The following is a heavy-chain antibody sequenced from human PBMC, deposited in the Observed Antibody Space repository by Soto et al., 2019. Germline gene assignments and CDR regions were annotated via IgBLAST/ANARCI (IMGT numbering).Heavy chain of an antibody. D-gene: IGHD6-13*01. CDR2: IIPIFGTA. J-gene: IGHJ6*02. CDR1: GGTFSSYA. Sequence: QVQLVQSGAEVKKPGSSVKVSCKASGGTFSSYAISWVRQAPGQGLEWMGGIIPIFGTANYAQKFQGRVTITADESTSTAYMELSSLRSEDTAVYYCARDLAAAGRGHYYYDGMDVWGQGTTVTGSS. V-gene: IGHV1-69*01. CDR3: ARDLAAAGRGHYYYDGMDV.